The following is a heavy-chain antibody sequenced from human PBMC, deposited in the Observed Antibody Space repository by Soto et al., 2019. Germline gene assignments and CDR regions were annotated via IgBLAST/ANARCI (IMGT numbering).Heavy chain of an antibody. CDR3: ARAVIEGYYDSSPYYFDY. CDR2: IYSGGST. J-gene: IGHJ4*02. V-gene: IGHV3-53*01. CDR1: GFTVSNNY. Sequence: RRLSCAASGFTVSNNYMSWVRQAPGKGLAWVSVIYSGGSTYYADSVKGRFTISRDNSKNTLYLQMNSLRAEDTAVYYCARAVIEGYYDSSPYYFDYWGQGTLVTVSS. D-gene: IGHD3-22*01.